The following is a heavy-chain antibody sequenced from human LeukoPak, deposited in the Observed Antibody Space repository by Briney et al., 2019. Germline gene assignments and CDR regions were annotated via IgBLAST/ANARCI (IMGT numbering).Heavy chain of an antibody. J-gene: IGHJ4*02. Sequence: SETLSLTCTVSGGFISSYYWSWIRQPPGKGLEWIGYIYYSGSTNYNPSLKSRVTISVDTSKNQFSLKLSSVTAADTAVYYCASLGFGESTDDYWGQGTLVTVSS. CDR2: IYYSGST. CDR1: GGFISSYY. V-gene: IGHV4-59*08. CDR3: ASLGFGESTDDY. D-gene: IGHD3-10*01.